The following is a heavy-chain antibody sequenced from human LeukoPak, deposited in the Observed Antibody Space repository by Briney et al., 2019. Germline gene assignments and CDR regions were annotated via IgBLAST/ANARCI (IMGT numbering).Heavy chain of an antibody. CDR3: ARDLGTTVTTINY. Sequence: GGSLRLSCAASGFTFSSYNMNWVRQAPGKGLEWVSSISSSSSYIYYADSVKGRFTISRDNAKNSLYLQMNSLRAEDTAVYYCARDLGTTVTTINYWGQGSLVTVSS. D-gene: IGHD4-17*01. CDR1: GFTFSSYN. CDR2: ISSSSSYI. J-gene: IGHJ4*02. V-gene: IGHV3-21*01.